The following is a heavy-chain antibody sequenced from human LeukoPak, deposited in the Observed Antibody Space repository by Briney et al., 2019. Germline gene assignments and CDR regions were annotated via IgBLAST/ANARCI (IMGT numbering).Heavy chain of an antibody. CDR3: ARAYSSSWYDAVYFDY. CDR2: FIPIFGTA. D-gene: IGHD6-13*01. Sequence: SVKVSCKASGCTFSSYTISWVRQAPGQGLEWMGRFIPIFGTANYAQQYQGRLTCTTDESTSTAYMELSSMRSEDTAVYYCARAYSSSWYDAVYFDYWGQGTLVTVSS. CDR1: GCTFSSYT. J-gene: IGHJ4*02. V-gene: IGHV1-69*05.